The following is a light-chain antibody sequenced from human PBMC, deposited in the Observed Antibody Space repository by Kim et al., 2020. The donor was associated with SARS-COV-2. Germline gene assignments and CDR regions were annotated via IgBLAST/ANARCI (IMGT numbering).Light chain of an antibody. J-gene: IGLJ1*01. CDR3: NSRDSSGNHYV. Sequence: SSELTQDPAVSVALGQTVRITCQGDSLRSYYASWYQQKPGQAPVLVIYGKNNRPSGIPDRFSGSSSGNTASLTITWAQAEDDADYYCNSRDSSGNHYVFG. CDR1: SLRSYY. V-gene: IGLV3-19*01. CDR2: GKN.